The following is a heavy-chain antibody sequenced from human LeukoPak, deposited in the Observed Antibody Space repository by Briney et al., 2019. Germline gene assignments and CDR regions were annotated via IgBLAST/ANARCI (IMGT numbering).Heavy chain of an antibody. CDR3: ARDRDSSGLFDY. J-gene: IGHJ4*02. CDR1: GGSISSYY. CDR2: IYYSGST. V-gene: IGHV4-59*01. Sequence: PSETLSLTCTVSGGSISSYYWSWIRQPPGKGLEWIGYIYYSGSTNYNPSLKSRVTISVDTSKNQFSLKLSSVTAADTAVYYCARDRDSSGLFDYWGQGTLVTVSP. D-gene: IGHD6-19*01.